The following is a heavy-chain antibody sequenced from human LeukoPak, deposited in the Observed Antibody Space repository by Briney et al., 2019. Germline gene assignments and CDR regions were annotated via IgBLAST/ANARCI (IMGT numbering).Heavy chain of an antibody. CDR2: ISTSSNTI. CDR3: ARGAAHSYGYFSDY. D-gene: IGHD5-18*01. CDR1: GFIFSDYS. V-gene: IGHV3-48*01. Sequence: GGSLRLSCEGSGFIFSDYSMSWVRQAPGKGLEWLSFISTSSNTIYYADSVRGRFTVSRDNGNNLLFLQMTGLGAEDTAAYYCARGAAHSYGYFSDYWGQGILVAVSS. J-gene: IGHJ4*02.